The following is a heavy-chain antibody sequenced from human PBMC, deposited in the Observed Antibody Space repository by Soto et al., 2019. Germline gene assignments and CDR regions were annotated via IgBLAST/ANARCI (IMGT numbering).Heavy chain of an antibody. J-gene: IGHJ6*02. V-gene: IGHV3-30-3*01. D-gene: IGHD3-22*01. Sequence: GGSLRLSCAASGFTFSSYAMHWVRQAPGKGLEWVAVISYDGSNKYYADSVKGRFTISRDNSKNTLYLQMNSLRAEDTAVYYCARDRSLYDSSGYYDYYGMDVWGQGTTVTVSS. CDR3: ARDRSLYDSSGYYDYYGMDV. CDR2: ISYDGSNK. CDR1: GFTFSSYA.